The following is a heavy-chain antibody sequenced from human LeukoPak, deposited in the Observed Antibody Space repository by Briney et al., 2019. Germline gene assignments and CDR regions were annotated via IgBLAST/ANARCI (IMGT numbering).Heavy chain of an antibody. D-gene: IGHD4-11*01. Sequence: SETLSLTCTGYGGSISSYYWRWLRQPQGKGLEWIRNIYYSGRSNYSPSLKSRVTISEEKSKNQFSQKRSSVTAADTAVYYCATDSGFVYSNYHYYYYMDVWGKGTTVTVSS. V-gene: IGHV4-59*01. CDR2: IYYSGRS. CDR3: ATDSGFVYSNYHYYYYMDV. CDR1: GGSISSYY. J-gene: IGHJ6*03.